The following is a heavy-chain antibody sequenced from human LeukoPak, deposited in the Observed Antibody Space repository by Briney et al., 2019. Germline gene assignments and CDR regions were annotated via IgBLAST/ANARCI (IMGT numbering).Heavy chain of an antibody. CDR3: ARDSIGLYADY. CDR1: GGSITGYY. D-gene: IGHD4/OR15-4a*01. J-gene: IGHJ4*02. V-gene: IGHV4-59*01. Sequence: SETLSLTCTVSGGSITGYYWSWIRQPPRKGLEWIGYISYTGGTNYNPSLKSRVTISVDTSKNQFSLRLSSVTAADTAMYYCARDSIGLYADYWGQGTLVTVSS. CDR2: ISYTGGT.